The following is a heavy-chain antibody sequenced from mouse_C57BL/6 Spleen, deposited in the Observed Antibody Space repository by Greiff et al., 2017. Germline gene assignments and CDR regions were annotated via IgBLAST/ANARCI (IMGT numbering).Heavy chain of an antibody. CDR2: IYWDDDK. Sequence: QVTLKESGPGILQSSQTLSLTCSFSGFSLSTSGMGVSWIRQPSGKGLEWLAHIYWDDDKRYNPSLKSRLTISKDTSRNQVFLKITSVDTADTATYYCARGYYGYLYAMDYWGQGTSVTVSS. V-gene: IGHV8-12*01. J-gene: IGHJ4*01. CDR1: GFSLSTSGMG. CDR3: ARGYYGYLYAMDY. D-gene: IGHD2-2*01.